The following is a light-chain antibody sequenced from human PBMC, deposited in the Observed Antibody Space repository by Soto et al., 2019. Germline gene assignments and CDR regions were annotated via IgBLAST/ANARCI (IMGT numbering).Light chain of an antibody. CDR3: QQYLFTPRT. Sequence: DIVMTQSPESLAVSLGERATINCKSSQSGVYSSNNKNYLAWYQQKPGQPPNLLIYWASTRESGVPDRFSGSGSGTDFTLTISSLKAEDVAVYSCQQYLFTPRTFGGGTKVEIK. J-gene: IGKJ4*01. CDR2: WAS. V-gene: IGKV4-1*01. CDR1: QSGVYSSNNKNY.